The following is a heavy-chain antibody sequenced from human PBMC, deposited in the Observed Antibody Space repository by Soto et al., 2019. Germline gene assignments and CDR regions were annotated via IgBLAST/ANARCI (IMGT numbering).Heavy chain of an antibody. CDR2: INHSGST. CDR1: GGSFSGYY. V-gene: IGHV4-34*01. Sequence: PSETLSLTCAVYGGSFSGYYWSWIRQPPGKGLEWIGEINHSGSTNYNPSLKSRVTISVDTSKNQFSLKLSSVTAADTAVYYCGRGSRWLKRDYWGQGTLVTVSS. CDR3: GRGSRWLKRDY. D-gene: IGHD5-12*01. J-gene: IGHJ4*02.